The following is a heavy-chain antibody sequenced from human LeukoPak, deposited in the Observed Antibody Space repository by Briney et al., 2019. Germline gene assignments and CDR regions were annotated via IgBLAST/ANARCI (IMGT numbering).Heavy chain of an antibody. J-gene: IGHJ3*02. Sequence: GGSLRLFCAASGFTFSSYEMHWVRQVIGKGLEWVSAVGIAGDTFYSGSVKGRFTTSRENAENSLFLQMNNLRAGDTAVYYCAREGRESSADAFDIWGQGTMVTVSS. V-gene: IGHV3-13*01. D-gene: IGHD3-16*01. CDR3: AREGRESSADAFDI. CDR2: VGIAGDT. CDR1: GFTFSSYE.